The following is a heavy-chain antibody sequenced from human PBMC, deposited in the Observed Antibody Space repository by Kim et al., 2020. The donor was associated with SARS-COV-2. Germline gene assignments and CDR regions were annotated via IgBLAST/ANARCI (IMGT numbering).Heavy chain of an antibody. CDR3: AARLDGSFDY. Sequence: GGSLRLSCAASGFTFSTYSMSWVRQAPGKGLGGGWGVTGGSCYIYYADSVKGRFTISRDNAKNSLYLQMNNLRAEDTAVYYCAARLDGSFDYWGQGTLVTVSS. CDR2: VTGGSCYI. J-gene: IGHJ4*02. D-gene: IGHD3-16*01. V-gene: IGHV3-21*01. CDR1: GFTFSTYS.